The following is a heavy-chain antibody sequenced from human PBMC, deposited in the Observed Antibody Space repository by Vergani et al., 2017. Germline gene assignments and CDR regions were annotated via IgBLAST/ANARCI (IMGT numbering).Heavy chain of an antibody. CDR2: VFHSGRA. V-gene: IGHV4-38-2*02. J-gene: IGHJ3*02. CDR1: GYSISRGYY. D-gene: IGHD3-16*01. Sequence: QVQLQESGPGLVKPSETLSLTCSVSGYSISRGYYWGWIRQPPGKGLEWIATVFHSGRAYYNPSLRRRVTISVETSKNQFSLRLTTLTAADTAVYYCARQVWVSQGVGAFETWGRGTEVSVSS. CDR3: ARQVWVSQGVGAFET.